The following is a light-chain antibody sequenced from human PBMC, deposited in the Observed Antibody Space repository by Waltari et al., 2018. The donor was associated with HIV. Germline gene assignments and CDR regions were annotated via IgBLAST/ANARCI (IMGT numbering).Light chain of an antibody. Sequence: HSALTQPASVSGSPGQWITIPCTGPPSDLTDFNFLSWYQQSPGRAPKLILFNVYSPPSGISARFSGAKSGVTASLTISALRAEDEADYFCSSYSARGFVVFGGGTKVTVL. CDR3: SSYSARGFVV. CDR2: NVY. CDR1: PSDLTDFNF. V-gene: IGLV2-14*03. J-gene: IGLJ3*02.